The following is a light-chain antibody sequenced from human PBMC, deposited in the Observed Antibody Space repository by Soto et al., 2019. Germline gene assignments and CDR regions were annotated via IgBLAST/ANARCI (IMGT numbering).Light chain of an antibody. V-gene: IGKV3-15*01. CDR2: GAS. CDR3: QQSNNFAGP. J-gene: IGKJ4*01. Sequence: EIVMTQSPATLSVSPGERATLSCRASQSVSSNLAWYQQKPGQAPRLLIYGASTRATGIPARFSGSGSGTEFTLTISSLQSEDFAVYYCQQSNNFAGPFGGGTKVEIK. CDR1: QSVSSN.